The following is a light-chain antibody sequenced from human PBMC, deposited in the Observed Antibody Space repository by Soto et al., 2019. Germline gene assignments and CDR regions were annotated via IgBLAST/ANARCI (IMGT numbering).Light chain of an antibody. J-gene: IGKJ1*01. Sequence: ALTQSPGTLSLSAGESATLXXRSRQSVSSSYLAWYQQRPGQAPRXXIYGTSTRAAGVPDRFSGSGAGTDFTLAISRLQPEDFAVYYCLQVGDSPRTFGQGTKVDIK. CDR2: GTS. CDR1: QSVSSSY. CDR3: LQVGDSPRT. V-gene: IGKV3-20*01.